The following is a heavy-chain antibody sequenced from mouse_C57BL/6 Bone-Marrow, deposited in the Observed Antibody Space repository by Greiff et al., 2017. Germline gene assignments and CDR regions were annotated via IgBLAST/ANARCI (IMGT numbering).Heavy chain of an antibody. Sequence: VQLQQPGAELVKPGASVKLSCKASGYTFTSYWMHWVKQRPGQGLEWIGMIHPNSGSTNYNEKFKSKATLTVDKSSSTAYMQLSSLTSEDSAVYYYARVRVIYDGYLYYAMDYWGQGTSVTVSS. CDR1: GYTFTSYW. CDR2: IHPNSGST. V-gene: IGHV1-64*01. CDR3: ARVRVIYDGYLYYAMDY. J-gene: IGHJ4*01. D-gene: IGHD2-3*01.